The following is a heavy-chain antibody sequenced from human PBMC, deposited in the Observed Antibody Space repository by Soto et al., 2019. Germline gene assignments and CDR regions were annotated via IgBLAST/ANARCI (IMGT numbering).Heavy chain of an antibody. CDR1: GYTFTSYG. D-gene: IGHD6-19*01. CDR2: ISAYNGNT. Sequence: QVQLVQSGAEVKKPGASVKVSCKASGYTFTSYGISWVRQAPGQGLEWMGWISAYNGNTNYAQKLQGRVTMTTDTSTSTDYMELRSLRSADTAVYYCATCNSVAGTFQFDYWGQGTLFTVSS. V-gene: IGHV1-18*01. CDR3: ATCNSVAGTFQFDY. J-gene: IGHJ4*02.